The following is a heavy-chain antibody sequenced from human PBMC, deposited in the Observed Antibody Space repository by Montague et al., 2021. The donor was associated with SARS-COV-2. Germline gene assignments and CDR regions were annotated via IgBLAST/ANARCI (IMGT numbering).Heavy chain of an antibody. V-gene: IGHV4-59*08. Sequence: SETLSLTCTVSGGSISSYYWSWIRQPPGKGLEWIGYIYYSGSTNYNPSLKSRVTISVDTSKNQFSLKLGSVTAADTAVYYCARLARGEYYDFWSGSHEYPHHYYGMDVWGQGTTVPVSS. D-gene: IGHD3-3*01. CDR2: IYYSGST. CDR1: GGSISSYY. CDR3: ARLARGEYYDFWSGSHEYPHHYYGMDV. J-gene: IGHJ6*02.